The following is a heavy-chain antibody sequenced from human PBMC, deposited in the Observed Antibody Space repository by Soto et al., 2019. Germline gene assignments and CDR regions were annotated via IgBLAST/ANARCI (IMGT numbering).Heavy chain of an antibody. J-gene: IGHJ6*02. V-gene: IGHV4-39*01. CDR2: IYYSGST. D-gene: IGHD6-13*01. Sequence: SETLSLTCTVSGGSISSSSFYWGWIRQPPGKGLEWIGSIYYSGSTYYNPSLKSRITISVDTSKNQFSLKLSSVTAADTAVYYCTRQRGSIPWYDMDVWGQGTTVTVS. CDR1: GGSISSSSFY. CDR3: TRQRGSIPWYDMDV.